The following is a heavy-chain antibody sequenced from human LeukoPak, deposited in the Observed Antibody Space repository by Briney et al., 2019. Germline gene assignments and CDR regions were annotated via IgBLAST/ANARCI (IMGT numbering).Heavy chain of an antibody. J-gene: IGHJ4*02. D-gene: IGHD3-22*01. Sequence: GESLNISCKGSGYSYTTYWIGWVRQMPGKGLEWMGIIYPVDSETKYSPPFEGQVSISADKSINTAYLQWSNLRASDSAMYYCASGDSSGHYRLPTEACWGQGTLVTVSS. CDR2: IYPVDSET. CDR1: GYSYTTYW. CDR3: ASGDSSGHYRLPTEAC. V-gene: IGHV5-51*01.